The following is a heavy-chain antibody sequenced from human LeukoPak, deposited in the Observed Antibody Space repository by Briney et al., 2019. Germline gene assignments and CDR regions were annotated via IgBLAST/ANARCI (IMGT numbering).Heavy chain of an antibody. Sequence: ASVKVSRKASGYTFTGYYMHWVRQATGQGLEWMGWMNPNSGNTGYAQKFQGRVTMTRNTSISTAYMELSSLRSEDTAVYYCARVRTHFDYWGQGTLVTVSS. D-gene: IGHD1-14*01. CDR2: MNPNSGNT. V-gene: IGHV1-8*02. CDR3: ARVRTHFDY. J-gene: IGHJ4*02. CDR1: GYTFTGYY.